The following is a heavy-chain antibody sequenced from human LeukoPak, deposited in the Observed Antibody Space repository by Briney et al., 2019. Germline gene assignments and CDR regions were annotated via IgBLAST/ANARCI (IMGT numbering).Heavy chain of an antibody. V-gene: IGHV4-34*01. Sequence: SETLSLTCAVYGGSFSGYYWSWIRQPPGKGLEWIGKINHSGSTSYNPSLKSRVTISVDTSKNQFSLKLSSVTAADTAVYYCARLGDSSGWFSDYWGQGTLVTVSS. D-gene: IGHD6-19*01. CDR1: GGSFSGYY. CDR2: INHSGST. CDR3: ARLGDSSGWFSDY. J-gene: IGHJ4*02.